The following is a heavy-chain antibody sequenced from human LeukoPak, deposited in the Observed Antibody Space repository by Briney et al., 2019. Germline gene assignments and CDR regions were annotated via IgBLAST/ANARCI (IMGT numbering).Heavy chain of an antibody. Sequence: GGSLRLSCAASAFTFSSYGMHWVRQAPGKGLEWVAFIRYDGSNKYYADSVKGRFTISRDNSKNTLYLQMNSLRAEDTAVYYCAKDLFRYYDFWSGYYIDYWGQGTLVTVSS. D-gene: IGHD3-3*01. CDR1: AFTFSSYG. CDR3: AKDLFRYYDFWSGYYIDY. V-gene: IGHV3-30*02. CDR2: IRYDGSNK. J-gene: IGHJ4*02.